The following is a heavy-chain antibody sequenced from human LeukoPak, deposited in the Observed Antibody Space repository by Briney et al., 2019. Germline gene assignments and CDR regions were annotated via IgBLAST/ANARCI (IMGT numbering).Heavy chain of an antibody. Sequence: SQTPSLTCTVSGGSISSGDYYWSWIRQPPGKGLEWIGYIYYSGSTYYNPSLKSRVTISVDTSKDQFSLKLSSVTAADTAVYYCARAPREDSSPFDYWGQGTLVTVSS. V-gene: IGHV4-30-4*08. CDR1: GGSISSGDYY. CDR3: ARAPREDSSPFDY. CDR2: IYYSGST. D-gene: IGHD6-13*01. J-gene: IGHJ4*02.